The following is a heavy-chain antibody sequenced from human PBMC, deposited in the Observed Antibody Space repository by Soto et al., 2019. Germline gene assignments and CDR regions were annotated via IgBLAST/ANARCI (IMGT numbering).Heavy chain of an antibody. CDR2: IYYSGST. D-gene: IGHD6-13*01. V-gene: IGHV4-39*01. CDR1: GGSISSSSYY. J-gene: IGHJ4*02. CDR3: ARHGMGVAAAGFDY. Sequence: SETLSLTCTVSGGSISSSSYYWGWIRQPPGKGLEWIGSIYYSGSTYYNPSLKSRVTISVDTSKNQFSLKLSSVTAADTAVYYCARHGMGVAAAGFDYWGQGTLVTVSS.